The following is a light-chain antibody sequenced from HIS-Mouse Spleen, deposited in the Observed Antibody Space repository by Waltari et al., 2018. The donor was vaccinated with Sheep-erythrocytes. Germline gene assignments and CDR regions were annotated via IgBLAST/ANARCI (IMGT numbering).Light chain of an antibody. CDR2: TDS. CDR3: QAWDSSTAV. Sequence: SYELTQPPSVSVSPGQTASITCSGDKLGDKYACWYQQKPGQSPVLVIYTDSNRPSGIPARFSGSNSGNTATLTISGTQAMDEADYYCQAWDSSTAVFGGGTKLTVL. V-gene: IGLV3-1*01. J-gene: IGLJ2*01. CDR1: KLGDKY.